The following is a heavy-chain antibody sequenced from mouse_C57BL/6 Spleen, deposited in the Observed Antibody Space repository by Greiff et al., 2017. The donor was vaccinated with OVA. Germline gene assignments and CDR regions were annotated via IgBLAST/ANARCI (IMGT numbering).Heavy chain of an antibody. V-gene: IGHV1-9*01. CDR2: ILPGSGST. CDR3: AGRRKSFAD. J-gene: IGHJ3*01. CDR1: GYTFTGYW. Sequence: QVQLKESGAELMKPGASVKLSCKATGYTFTGYWIEWVKQRPGHGLEWIGEILPGSGSTNYNEKFKGKATFTADTSSNTAYMQLSSLTTEDSATYYCAGRRKSFADWGQGTLVTVSA.